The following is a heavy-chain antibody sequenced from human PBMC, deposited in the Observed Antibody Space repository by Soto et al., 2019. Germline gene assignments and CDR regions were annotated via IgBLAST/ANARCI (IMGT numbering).Heavy chain of an antibody. CDR1: GYTFTSYG. V-gene: IGHV1-18*01. D-gene: IGHD1-26*01. Sequence: GASVKVSCKASGYTFTSYGISWVRQAPGQGLEWMGWISAYNGNTNYAQKLQGRVTMTTDTSTSTAYMELRSLRSDDTAVYYCARVTGSYYPDYYYGVDVWCKGTTVTVSS. CDR3: ARVTGSYYPDYYYGVDV. J-gene: IGHJ6*04. CDR2: ISAYNGNT.